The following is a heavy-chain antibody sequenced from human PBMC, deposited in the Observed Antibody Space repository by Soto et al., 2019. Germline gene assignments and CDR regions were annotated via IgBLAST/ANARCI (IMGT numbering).Heavy chain of an antibody. D-gene: IGHD3-10*01. CDR3: ARVAMVRGVLRATIQEGSYYYGIDV. CDR2: ISPHDGDK. Sequence: QVHLVQSGVEVKKPGASVKVSCKASGYTFTSYGISWVRQAPGQGLEWMGWISPHDGDKKYAQKLQGRVTMTTDTSTSTAYMELRSLRSDDTAVYYCARVAMVRGVLRATIQEGSYYYGIDVWGQGTTVTVSS. CDR1: GYTFTSYG. V-gene: IGHV1-18*01. J-gene: IGHJ6*02.